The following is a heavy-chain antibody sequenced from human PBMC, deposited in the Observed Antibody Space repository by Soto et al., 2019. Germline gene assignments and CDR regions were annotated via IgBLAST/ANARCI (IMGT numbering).Heavy chain of an antibody. CDR2: IIPLFGTP. CDR1: GGIFKSHA. CDR3: AREGSGYSYFYGMDV. V-gene: IGHV1-69*13. D-gene: IGHD5-18*01. Sequence: SVKVSCKTSGGIFKSHAISWVRQAPGQGLEWIGGIIPLFGTPHYAQKLQGRVTVTADESTSTVYMELSSLRSEDTAVYYCAREGSGYSYFYGMDVWGQGTTVTVSS. J-gene: IGHJ6*02.